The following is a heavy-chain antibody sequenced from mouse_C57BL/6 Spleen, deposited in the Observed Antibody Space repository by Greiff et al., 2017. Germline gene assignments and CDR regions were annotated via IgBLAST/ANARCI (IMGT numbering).Heavy chain of an antibody. D-gene: IGHD1-1*01. CDR2: ILPSIGRT. CDR3: ARTTVIGRLYFDV. V-gene: IGHV15-2*01. CDR1: DSEVFPIAY. J-gene: IGHJ1*03. Sequence: QVQLQQSGSELRSPGSSVKLSCKDFDSEVFPIAYMSWVRQKPGHGFEWIGGILPSIGRTIYGEEFEDKATLDADTLSNTASFELNSLTSEDSAIYYCARTTVIGRLYFDVWGTGTTVTVSS.